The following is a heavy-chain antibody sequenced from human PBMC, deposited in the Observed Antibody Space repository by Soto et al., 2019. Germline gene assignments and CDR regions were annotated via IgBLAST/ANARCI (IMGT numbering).Heavy chain of an antibody. Sequence: VESVRISCKVSGYTFTNYWIVWVLQMPGKGLEWMGIIYPGDSDTKYNPSFQGQVTISADKSITTTYLRWTSLKASDTAIYYCAASIFYYGMDVWGQGTTVTVSS. J-gene: IGHJ6*01. CDR3: AASIFYYGMDV. CDR2: IYPGDSDT. CDR1: GYTFTNYW. V-gene: IGHV5-51*01.